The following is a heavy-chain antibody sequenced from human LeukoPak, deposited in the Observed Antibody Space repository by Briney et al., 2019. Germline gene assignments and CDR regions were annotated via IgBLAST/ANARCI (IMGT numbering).Heavy chain of an antibody. Sequence: GGSLRLSCAASGFTVSSNYMSWVRQAPGKGLEWVSVIYSGGSTYYADSVKGRSTISRDNSKNTLYLQMNSLRAEDTAVYYCARDGDYYDSSVDYWGQGTLVTVSS. D-gene: IGHD3-22*01. J-gene: IGHJ4*02. V-gene: IGHV3-66*01. CDR1: GFTVSSNY. CDR2: IYSGGST. CDR3: ARDGDYYDSSVDY.